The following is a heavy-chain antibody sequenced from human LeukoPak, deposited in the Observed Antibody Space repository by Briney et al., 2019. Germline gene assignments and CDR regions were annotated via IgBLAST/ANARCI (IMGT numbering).Heavy chain of an antibody. V-gene: IGHV3-23*01. CDR2: ISGSGGST. D-gene: IGHD3-22*01. Sequence: PGGSLRLSCAASGFTFSSYAMSWVRQAPGKGLEWVSAISGSGGSTYYADSVKGRFTISRDNSKNTLYLQMNSLRAEDTAVYYCAKALGGSSGYSTIFDYWGQETLVTVSS. CDR1: GFTFSSYA. CDR3: AKALGGSSGYSTIFDY. J-gene: IGHJ4*02.